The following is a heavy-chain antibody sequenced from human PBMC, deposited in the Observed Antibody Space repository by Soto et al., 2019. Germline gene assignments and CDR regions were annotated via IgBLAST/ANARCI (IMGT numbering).Heavy chain of an antibody. CDR1: GDSIRDSF. V-gene: IGHV4-59*01. D-gene: IGHD3-22*01. CDR3: GPGREDNSDPPFVHLFDS. J-gene: IGHJ4*02. CDR2: VHHTGNT. Sequence: SETLSLTCTVSGDSIRDSFWSWVRQPPGKGLEWIGLVHHTGNTNYNPSLETRGAMLVDTSANHFSLTLTSLTPADTAIYYCGPGREDNSDPPFVHLFDSWGQGTLVTVSS.